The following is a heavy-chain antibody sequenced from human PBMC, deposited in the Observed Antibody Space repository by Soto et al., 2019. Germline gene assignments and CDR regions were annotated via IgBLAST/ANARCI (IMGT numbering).Heavy chain of an antibody. V-gene: IGHV4-59*08. Sequence: SETLSLTCTVSGGSISSYYWSWIRQPPGKGLEWIGYIYYSGSTNYNPSLKSRVTISVDTSKNQFSLKLSSVTATDTAVYYCARQGFGPLHGLVDVWGQGTTVTVSS. CDR3: ARQGFGPLHGLVDV. CDR2: IYYSGST. D-gene: IGHD3-10*01. J-gene: IGHJ6*02. CDR1: GGSISSYY.